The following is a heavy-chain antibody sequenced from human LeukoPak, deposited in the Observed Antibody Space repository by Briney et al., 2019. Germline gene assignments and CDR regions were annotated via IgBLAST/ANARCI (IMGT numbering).Heavy chain of an antibody. CDR2: IKQDGSEK. D-gene: IGHD3-10*01. V-gene: IGHV3-7*01. CDR3: ARIPAYGSGSYYRYLDY. Sequence: GGSLRLSCGVSGFTFSTYWMTWVRQAPGKGLEWVGNIKQDGSEKYYVDSVKGRFTISRDNAKNSVYLQMSSLRAEDTAVYYCARIPAYGSGSYYRYLDYWGQGTLVTVSS. CDR1: GFTFSTYW. J-gene: IGHJ4*02.